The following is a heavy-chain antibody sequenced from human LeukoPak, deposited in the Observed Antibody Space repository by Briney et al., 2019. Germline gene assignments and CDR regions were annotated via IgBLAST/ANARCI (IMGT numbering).Heavy chain of an antibody. CDR3: ARVNINNWHSCDY. CDR1: GGSISSNNW. Sequence: SETLSLTCAVSGGSISSNNWWGWVRQPPGKGLEWIGEIYHSGSPNYNPSLKSRVSISVDKSRNHFSLNLCSVTAADTAVYYCARVNINNWHSCDYWGQGTLVTVSS. J-gene: IGHJ4*02. V-gene: IGHV4-4*02. D-gene: IGHD1-1*01. CDR2: IYHSGSP.